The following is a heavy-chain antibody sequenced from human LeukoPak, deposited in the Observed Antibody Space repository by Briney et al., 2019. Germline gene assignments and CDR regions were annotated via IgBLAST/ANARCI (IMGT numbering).Heavy chain of an antibody. CDR2: ISSSSSYI. V-gene: IGHV3-21*01. Sequence: GGSLRLSCATSGFTFSSYSMNWVRQAPGKGLEWVSSISSSSSYIYYADSVKGRFTISRDNAKNSLYLQMNSLRAEDTAVYYCARDSGDTTSRRGVLGYWGQGTLVTVSS. CDR1: GFTFSSYS. D-gene: IGHD3-10*01. J-gene: IGHJ4*02. CDR3: ARDSGDTTSRRGVLGY.